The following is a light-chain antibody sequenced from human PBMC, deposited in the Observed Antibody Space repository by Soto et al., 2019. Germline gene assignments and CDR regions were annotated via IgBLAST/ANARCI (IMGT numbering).Light chain of an antibody. Sequence: IVMTQSPDSLSVSPGDRLTLSCRASQNIYSNFAWCRHKPGQAPRLLISGASTGATGVPVTFRGSGSGTEFTLTINTLQSEDSAIYYCQQYHTWPVTVGGGTKVDTK. J-gene: IGKJ4*01. CDR1: QNIYSN. CDR3: QQYHTWPVT. V-gene: IGKV3-15*01. CDR2: GAS.